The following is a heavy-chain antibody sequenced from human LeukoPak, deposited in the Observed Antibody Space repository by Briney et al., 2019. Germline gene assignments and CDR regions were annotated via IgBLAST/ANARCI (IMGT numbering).Heavy chain of an antibody. V-gene: IGHV3-53*04. J-gene: IGHJ4*02. CDR1: GFTVSSNY. CDR3: AREFMDSSGYYYLDY. D-gene: IGHD3-22*01. CDR2: ICSGGST. Sequence: GGSLRLSCAASGFTVSSNYMSWVRQAPGKGLEWVSVICSGGSTYYADSVKGRFTISRHNSKNTLYLQMNSLRAEDTAVYYCAREFMDSSGYYYLDYWGQGTLVTVSS.